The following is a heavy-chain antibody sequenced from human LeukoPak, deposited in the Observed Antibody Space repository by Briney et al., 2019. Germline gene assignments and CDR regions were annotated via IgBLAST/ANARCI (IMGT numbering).Heavy chain of an antibody. CDR1: GGSISEYY. D-gene: IGHD6-13*01. V-gene: IGHV4-59*01. CDR3: TRDLSIAAPGTDFDY. Sequence: ASETLSLTCTVSGGSISEYYWTWIRQPPGKGLEWIGYMYHSVTSNYNPSLKSRVTISVDSSKNQVSLMLSSVTAADTAVYYCTRDLSIAAPGTDFDYWGQGTLVTVSS. J-gene: IGHJ4*02. CDR2: MYHSVTS.